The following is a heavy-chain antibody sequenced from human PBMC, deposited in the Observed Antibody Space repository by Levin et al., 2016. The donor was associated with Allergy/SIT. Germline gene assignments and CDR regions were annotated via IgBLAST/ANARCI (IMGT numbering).Heavy chain of an antibody. V-gene: IGHV4-39*01. CDR3: AFMGDGYNRPADY. D-gene: IGHD5-24*01. CDR2: IYYSGST. CDR1: GGSISSSSYY. Sequence: SETLSLTCTVSGGSISSSSYYWGWIRQPPGKGLEWIGSIYYSGSTYYNPSLKSRVTISVDTSKNQFSLKLSSVTAADTAVYYCAFMGDGYNRPADYWGQGTLVTVSS. J-gene: IGHJ4*02.